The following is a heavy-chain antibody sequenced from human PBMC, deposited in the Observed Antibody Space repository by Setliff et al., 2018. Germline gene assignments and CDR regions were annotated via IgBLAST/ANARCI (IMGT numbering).Heavy chain of an antibody. CDR1: GFTFKTYS. Sequence: ASVKVSCQASGFTFKTYSLSWIRQAPGQGLEWVGVISGYNGNTIYAQNFQGRVTMTIDASTNTAYMELRNLKSDEKAVYYCTSDTNIVVVPSHRAAFDIWGQGTMVTVSS. V-gene: IGHV1-18*01. CDR2: ISGYNGNT. CDR3: TSDTNIVVVPSHRAAFDI. J-gene: IGHJ3*02. D-gene: IGHD2-2*01.